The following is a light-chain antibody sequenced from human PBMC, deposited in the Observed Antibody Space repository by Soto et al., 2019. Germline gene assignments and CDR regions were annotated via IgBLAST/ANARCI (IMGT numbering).Light chain of an antibody. J-gene: IGKJ2*01. V-gene: IGKV4-1*01. CDR3: QQYYSTHWT. CDR1: QSVLYSSNNKNY. Sequence: DIVMTQSPDSLAVSLGERATINCKSSQSVLYSSNNKNYLAWYQQKPGQPPKLLIYWASTRESGVPDRFSGSGSGTDFTLTISSLQAEDGAVYYCQQYYSTHWTFGQGTKLEIK. CDR2: WAS.